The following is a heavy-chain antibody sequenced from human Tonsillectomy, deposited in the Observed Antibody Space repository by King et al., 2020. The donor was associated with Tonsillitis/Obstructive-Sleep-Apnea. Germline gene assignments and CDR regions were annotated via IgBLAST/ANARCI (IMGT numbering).Heavy chain of an antibody. CDR2: INPSGGST. CDR3: ARDARELRFLEWLLPPGDGWFDP. V-gene: IGHV1-46*01. J-gene: IGHJ5*02. Sequence: QLVQSGAEVKKPGASVKVSCKASGYTFTSYYMHWVRQAPGQGLEWMGIINPSGGSTSYAQKFQGRVTMTGDTSTSTVYMELSSLRSEDTAVYYCARDARELRFLEWLLPPGDGWFDPWGQGTLVTVSS. CDR1: GYTFTSYY. D-gene: IGHD3-3*01.